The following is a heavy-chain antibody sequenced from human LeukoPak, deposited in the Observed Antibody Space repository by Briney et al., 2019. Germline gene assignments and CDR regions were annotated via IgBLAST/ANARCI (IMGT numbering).Heavy chain of an antibody. D-gene: IGHD2-21*02. CDR2: IGTAGDT. Sequence: GGSLRLSCAASGFTLSNFAMHWVRQATGKGLEWVSAIGTAGDTFYPGSVKGRFTISRDNSKNTLYLQMSGLRAEDTAVYYCATSAHIEVGTAPPPDYWGQGTLVTVTS. J-gene: IGHJ4*02. CDR3: ATSAHIEVGTAPPPDY. V-gene: IGHV3-13*01. CDR1: GFTLSNFA.